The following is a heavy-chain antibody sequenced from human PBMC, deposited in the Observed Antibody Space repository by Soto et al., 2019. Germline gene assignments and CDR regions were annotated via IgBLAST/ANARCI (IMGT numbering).Heavy chain of an antibody. CDR1: GFTFSYYP. V-gene: IGHV3-23*01. D-gene: IGHD6-19*01. CDR2: ISGIRDYI. Sequence: PGGSLRLSCAASGFTFSYYPLHWVRRAPGKGLEWVSSISGIRDYIRYADSVKGRFIISRDKSKNTLYLQMNSLRAEDTAVYYCAKVKPGIQQWLVYFDYWGQGTLVTVSS. CDR3: AKVKPGIQQWLVYFDY. J-gene: IGHJ4*02.